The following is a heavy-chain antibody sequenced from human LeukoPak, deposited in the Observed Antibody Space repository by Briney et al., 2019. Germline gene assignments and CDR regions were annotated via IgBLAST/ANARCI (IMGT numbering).Heavy chain of an antibody. CDR2: ISGSRSDI. CDR1: GFTLSTYS. Sequence: GGSLRLSCAVSGFTLSTYSMSGVRQAPGKGLEWVSSISGSRSDIYYADSVKGRFTISSDNAKNSLYLQMNSLRAEDTAVYYCARGPGIAVAPLQHWGQGTLVTVSS. D-gene: IGHD6-19*01. CDR3: ARGPGIAVAPLQH. V-gene: IGHV3-21*01. J-gene: IGHJ1*01.